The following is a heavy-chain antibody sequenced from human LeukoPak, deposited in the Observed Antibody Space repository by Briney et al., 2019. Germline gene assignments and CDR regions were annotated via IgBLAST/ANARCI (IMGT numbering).Heavy chain of an antibody. CDR2: ISSSSSYI. Sequence: GGSLRLSCAASGFTFSSYSMNWVRQAPGKGLEWVSSISSSSSYIYFAGSVKGRFTISRDNAKNSLYLQMNSLRAEDTAVYYCARFPGYYDILTGYDYWGQGTLVTVSS. D-gene: IGHD3-9*01. CDR1: GFTFSSYS. V-gene: IGHV3-21*01. CDR3: ARFPGYYDILTGYDY. J-gene: IGHJ4*02.